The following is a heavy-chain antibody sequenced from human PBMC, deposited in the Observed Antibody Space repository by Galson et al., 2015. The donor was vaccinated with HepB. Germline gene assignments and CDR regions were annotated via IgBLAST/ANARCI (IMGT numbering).Heavy chain of an antibody. J-gene: IGHJ1*01. CDR1: GFTFSHYS. CDR3: ARESEQQLVRGYFQH. CDR2: ISSSSSVI. V-gene: IGHV3-48*02. Sequence: SLRLSCAASGFTFSHYSMNWVRQAPGTGLEWVSYISSSSSVIFYADSVKGRFTISRDNAKNSLYLQMNSLRDEDTAVYYCARESEQQLVRGYFQHWGQGTLVTVSS. D-gene: IGHD6-13*01.